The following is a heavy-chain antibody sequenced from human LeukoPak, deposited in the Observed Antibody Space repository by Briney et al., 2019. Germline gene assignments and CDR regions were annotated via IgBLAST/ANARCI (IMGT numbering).Heavy chain of an antibody. CDR3: AKDMTPNGVYNFFDS. CDR2: ISYDGSNK. J-gene: IGHJ5*01. D-gene: IGHD2-8*01. Sequence: GESLRLSCAASGFTFSSYGMHWVRQAPGKGLEWVAVISYDGSNKYYADSVKGRFTISRDNSKNTLYLQMNSLRVEDTAIYYCAKDMTPNGVYNFFDSWGQGSLVTVTS. CDR1: GFTFSSYG. V-gene: IGHV3-30*18.